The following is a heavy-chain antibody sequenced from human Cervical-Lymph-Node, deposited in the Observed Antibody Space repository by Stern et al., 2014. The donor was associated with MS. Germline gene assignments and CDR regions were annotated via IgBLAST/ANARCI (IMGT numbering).Heavy chain of an antibody. J-gene: IGHJ4*02. V-gene: IGHV4-61*02. CDR1: GGSISSGTYY. D-gene: IGHD6-19*01. Sequence: QLQLQESGPGLVKPSQTLSLTCTVSGGSISSGTYYWSWIRQPAGKGLEWIGRIYTSGNTNYSPSLKTRVTLSVDTTKNQFPLKLSSETAADTAVYYCARTPVAGTFRYFDYWGQGTLVTVSS. CDR3: ARTPVAGTFRYFDY. CDR2: IYTSGNT.